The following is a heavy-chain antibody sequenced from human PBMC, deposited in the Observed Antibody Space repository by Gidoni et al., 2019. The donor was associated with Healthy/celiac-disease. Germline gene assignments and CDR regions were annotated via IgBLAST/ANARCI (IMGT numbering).Heavy chain of an antibody. J-gene: IGHJ2*01. CDR3: TTHGGDYWLRYFDL. Sequence: EVQLVESGGGLVKPGGSLRLSCAASGFTFSNAWMSWVRQAPGKGLEWVGRIKSKTDGGTTDYAAPVKGRFTISRDDSKNTLYLQMNSLKTEDTAVYYCTTHGGDYWLRYFDLWGRGTLVAVSS. CDR2: IKSKTDGGTT. CDR1: GFTFSNAW. D-gene: IGHD4-17*01. V-gene: IGHV3-15*01.